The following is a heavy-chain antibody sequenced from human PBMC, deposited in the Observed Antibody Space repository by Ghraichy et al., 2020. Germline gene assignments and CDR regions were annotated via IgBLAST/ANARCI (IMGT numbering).Heavy chain of an antibody. D-gene: IGHD1-26*01. CDR2: LYYTGST. CDR3: ARGIVGPTTIDS. Sequence: SETLSLTCTVSGGSISSSTYYWGWIRQPPGKGLEWIGSLYYTGSTYYNPSLKSRVTISLATSKNQFSLNLTSLTAADTAVYYCARGIVGPTTIDSWGLGTLVTVSS. CDR1: GGSISSSTYY. V-gene: IGHV4-39*01. J-gene: IGHJ4*02.